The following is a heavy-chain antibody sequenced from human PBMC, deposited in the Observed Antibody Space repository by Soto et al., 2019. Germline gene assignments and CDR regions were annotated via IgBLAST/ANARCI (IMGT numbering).Heavy chain of an antibody. CDR2: TAYTGNT. V-gene: IGHV4-59*12. J-gene: IGHJ6*02. D-gene: IGHD3-3*01. CDR1: GGSITSYH. CDR3: ARAGYYFWSGNHPGVYAMDV. Sequence: SETLSLTCGVSGGSITSYHWSWIRQFPGKGLEWIAYTAYTGNTNYNPSLKSRVTISMDTSKTHIALKLTSVTAADSAVYYCARAGYYFWSGNHPGVYAMDVWCQGTTVTVSS.